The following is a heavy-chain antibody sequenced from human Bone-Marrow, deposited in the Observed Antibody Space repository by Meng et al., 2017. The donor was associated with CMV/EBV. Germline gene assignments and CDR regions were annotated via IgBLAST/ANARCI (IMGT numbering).Heavy chain of an antibody. V-gene: IGHV1-46*01. Sequence: ASVKVSCKASGYTFTSYYMHWVRQAPGQGLEWMGIINPSGGSTSYAQKFQGRVTMTTDTSTSTAYMELRSLRSDDTAVYYCARGEVIAARLSVRDYYYGMDVWGQGTTVTVSS. CDR1: GYTFTSYY. D-gene: IGHD6-6*01. CDR3: ARGEVIAARLSVRDYYYGMDV. J-gene: IGHJ6*02. CDR2: INPSGGST.